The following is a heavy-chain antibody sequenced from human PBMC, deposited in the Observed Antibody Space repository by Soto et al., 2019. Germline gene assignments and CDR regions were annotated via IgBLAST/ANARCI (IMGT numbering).Heavy chain of an antibody. CDR2: IYYSGST. Sequence: TSETLSLTCTVSGGSISSYYWSWIRQPPGKGLEWIGYIYYSGSTNYNPSLKSRVTISVDTSKNQFSLKLSSVTAADTAVYYCARDGTYGDYPFDYWGQGTLVTVSS. V-gene: IGHV4-59*01. CDR1: GGSISSYY. D-gene: IGHD4-17*01. J-gene: IGHJ4*02. CDR3: ARDGTYGDYPFDY.